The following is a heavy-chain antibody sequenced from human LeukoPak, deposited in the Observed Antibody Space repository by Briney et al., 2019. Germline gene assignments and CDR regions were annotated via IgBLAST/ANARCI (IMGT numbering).Heavy chain of an antibody. J-gene: IGHJ3*02. CDR1: GGSISSGDYY. CDR3: ARAREEADDAFDI. CDR2: IFYSGRT. Sequence: SETLSLTCIVSGGSISSGDYYWSWIRQPPGKGLEWIGYIFYSGRTYYNPSLKSRVTISADTSKNQFSLKLSSVTAADTAVYYCARAREEADDAFDIWGQGTVVTVSS. V-gene: IGHV4-30-4*01.